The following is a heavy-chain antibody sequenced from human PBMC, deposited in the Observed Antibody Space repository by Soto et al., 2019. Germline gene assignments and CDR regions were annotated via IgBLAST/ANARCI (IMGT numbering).Heavy chain of an antibody. CDR2: ISLYSDGT. CDR3: ARVVPGAEVWFGP. CDR1: GYTFSNYG. Sequence: ASVKGSCKTSGYTFSNYGITWVRQAPGQPLEWLGWISLYSDGTNYAQKFQGRVSMTTDTSTTTAYMELRSLRSDDTAVYYCARVVPGAEVWFGPWGQGTLVTVSS. D-gene: IGHD2-2*01. V-gene: IGHV1-18*01. J-gene: IGHJ5*02.